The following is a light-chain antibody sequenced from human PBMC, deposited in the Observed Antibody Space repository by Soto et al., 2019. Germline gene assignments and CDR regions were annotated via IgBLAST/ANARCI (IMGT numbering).Light chain of an antibody. Sequence: DIVMTQSPDSLSVSLGERATINCKASRSLLHNFNNENHLAWYQQKPGQPPKLLIYWASLRESGFPDRFTGSGSETDFSLTIRGLQAEDLAVYYCPQYYRIPLPFSGGTKVEI. J-gene: IGKJ4*01. V-gene: IGKV4-1*01. CDR3: PQYYRIPLP. CDR2: WAS. CDR1: RSLLHNFNNENH.